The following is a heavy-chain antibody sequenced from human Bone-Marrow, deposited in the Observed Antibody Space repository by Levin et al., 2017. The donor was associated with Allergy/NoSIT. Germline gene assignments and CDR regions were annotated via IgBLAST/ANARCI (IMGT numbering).Heavy chain of an antibody. J-gene: IGHJ4*02. CDR1: GFTVSNNY. V-gene: IGHV3-53*01. D-gene: IGHD6-6*01. CDR3: ATSPTSGY. Sequence: PGGSLRLSCAASGFTVSNNYMSWVRQAPGKGLEGVSVTYSGGNTFYADAVKGRVTMSRDRSKNTLYLQMNSLRAEDTAVYYCATSPTSGYWGQGTLVTVSS. CDR2: TYSGGNT.